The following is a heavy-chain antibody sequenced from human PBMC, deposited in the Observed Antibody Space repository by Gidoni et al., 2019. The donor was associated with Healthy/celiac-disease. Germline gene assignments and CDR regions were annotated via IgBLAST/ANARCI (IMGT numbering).Heavy chain of an antibody. D-gene: IGHD6-19*01. CDR3: ARGGSSGGTDY. CDR2: ISSSGSTI. J-gene: IGHJ4*02. CDR1: VFTFSIVE. V-gene: IGHV3-48*03. Sequence: EVQLVESGGGLVQPGGSLRLSCSASVFTFSIVEMNWVRQATGKGLEGVSYISSSGSTIYYADSVKGRFTISRDNAKNSLYLQMNSLRAEDTAVYYCARGGSSGGTDYWGQGTLVTVSS.